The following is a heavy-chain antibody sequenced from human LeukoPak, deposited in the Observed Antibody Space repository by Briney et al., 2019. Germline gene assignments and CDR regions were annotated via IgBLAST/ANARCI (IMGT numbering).Heavy chain of an antibody. CDR1: GVSISTHY. Sequence: SETLSLTCTVSGVSISTHYWSWIRQPPGKGLEWIGYIYHSGATNYNPSLKSRVTMSVDTSKNQFSLKLSSVTAADTAVYYCARGYYGSRTLNWFDPWGQGTLVTVSS. CDR3: ARGYYGSRTLNWFDP. J-gene: IGHJ5*02. CDR2: IYHSGAT. D-gene: IGHD3-10*01. V-gene: IGHV4-59*11.